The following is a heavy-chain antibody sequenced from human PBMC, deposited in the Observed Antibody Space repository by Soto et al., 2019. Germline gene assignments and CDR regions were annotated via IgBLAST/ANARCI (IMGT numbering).Heavy chain of an antibody. CDR2: IYHSGST. CDR3: ARGVSGSYQGSWSDP. V-gene: IGHV4-30-2*01. Sequence: PSETLSLTCAVSGGSISSGGYSWSWIRQPPGKGLEWIGYIYHSGSTYYNPSLKSRVTISVDRSKNQFSLKLSSVTAADTAVYYCARGVSGSYQGSWSDPWGQGTLVTVPQ. J-gene: IGHJ5*02. D-gene: IGHD1-26*01. CDR1: GGSISSGGYS.